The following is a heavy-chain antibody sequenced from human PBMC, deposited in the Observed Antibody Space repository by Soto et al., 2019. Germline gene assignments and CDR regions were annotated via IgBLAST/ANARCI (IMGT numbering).Heavy chain of an antibody. J-gene: IGHJ5*02. Sequence: QITLKESGPTLVKPTQTLTLTCTFSGFSLSTSGVGVGWIRQPPGKALEWLALIYWNDDKRYSPSLKSRLTITKDTSKNQVVLTMTNMDPVDTATYYCAXSREVGDPTWFDPWGQGTLVTVSS. D-gene: IGHD3-16*01. CDR3: AXSREVGDPTWFDP. CDR2: IYWNDDK. CDR1: GFSLSTSGVG. V-gene: IGHV2-5*01.